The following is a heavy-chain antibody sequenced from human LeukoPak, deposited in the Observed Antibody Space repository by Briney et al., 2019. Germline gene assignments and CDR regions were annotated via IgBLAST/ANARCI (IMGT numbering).Heavy chain of an antibody. D-gene: IGHD4-17*01. Sequence: PGGSLRLSCAASGFTVSSNYMSWVRQAPGKGLEWVSVIYSGGSTYYADSVKGRFTISRDNSKNTLYLQMNSLRAEDTAVYYCAKGREPYGDSRFDYWGQGTLVTVSS. CDR2: IYSGGST. CDR3: AKGREPYGDSRFDY. CDR1: GFTVSSNY. V-gene: IGHV3-66*02. J-gene: IGHJ4*02.